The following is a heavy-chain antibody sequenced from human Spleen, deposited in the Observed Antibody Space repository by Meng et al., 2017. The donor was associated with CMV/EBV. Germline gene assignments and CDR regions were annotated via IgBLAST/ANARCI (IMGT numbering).Heavy chain of an antibody. J-gene: IGHJ4*02. V-gene: IGHV3-23*01. CDR1: GFTFSSYS. Sequence: GESLKISCAASGFTFSSYSMNWVRQAPGKGLEWVSSISGSGGSTYYADSVKGRFTISRDNSKNTLYLQMNSLRAEDTAVYYCAKDVRELGGIYYFDYWGQGTLVTVSS. CDR2: ISGSGGST. CDR3: AKDVRELGGIYYFDY. D-gene: IGHD1-26*01.